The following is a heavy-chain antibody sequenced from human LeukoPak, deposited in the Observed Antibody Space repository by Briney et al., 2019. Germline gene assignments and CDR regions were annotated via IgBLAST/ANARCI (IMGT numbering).Heavy chain of an antibody. CDR1: GFTFSTFE. J-gene: IGHJ4*02. D-gene: IGHD1-14*01. CDR3: ARGLTCGDYSDY. Sequence: GGSLRLSCAASGFTFSTFEMNWVRQAPGKGLEWVSYISRRGSTTYYADSVKGRFTIYRDNAKNSLFLQMNSLRAEDTALYYCARGLTCGDYSDYWDQGTLVTVSS. CDR2: ISRRGSTT. V-gene: IGHV3-48*03.